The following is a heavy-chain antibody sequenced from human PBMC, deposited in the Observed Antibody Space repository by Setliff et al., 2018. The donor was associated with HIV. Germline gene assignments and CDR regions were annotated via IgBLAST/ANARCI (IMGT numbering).Heavy chain of an antibody. CDR2: INPNGGYT. D-gene: IGHD3-3*01. CDR3: TRSVLQFFGVVVDFDF. CDR1: GYIFTDYY. V-gene: IGHV1-2*02. J-gene: IGHJ4*02. Sequence: ASVKVSCKASGYIFTDYYIHWVRQAPGQGLEWMGWINPNGGYTNYAQKFLGRVTMTQDTSFTTAYLELSRLGSDDTAVYYCTRSVLQFFGVVVDFDFWGQGTLVTVSS.